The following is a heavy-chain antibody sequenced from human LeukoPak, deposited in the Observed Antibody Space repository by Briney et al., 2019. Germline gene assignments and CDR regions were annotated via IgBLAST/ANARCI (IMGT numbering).Heavy chain of an antibody. V-gene: IGHV4-61*02. CDR2: IYTSGST. CDR1: GGSISSGSYY. Sequence: SETLSLTCTVSGGSISSGSYYWSWIRQPAGKGLEWIGRIYTSGSTNYNPSLKSRVTISVDTSKNQFSLKLSSVTAADTAVYYCARVSTLDDWFDPWGQGTLVTVSS. CDR3: ARVSTLDDWFDP. D-gene: IGHD3-3*02. J-gene: IGHJ5*02.